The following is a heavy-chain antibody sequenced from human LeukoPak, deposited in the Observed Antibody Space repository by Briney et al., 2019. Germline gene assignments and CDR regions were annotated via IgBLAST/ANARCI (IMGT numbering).Heavy chain of an antibody. J-gene: IGHJ5*02. V-gene: IGHV1-69*05. Sequence: ASVKVSCKASGGTFSSYAISWVRQAPGQGLEWMGRIIPIFGTANYAQKVQGRVTITTDESTSTAYMELSSLRSEDTAVYYCARVDSGSYLNWFDPWGQGTLVTVSS. CDR3: ARVDSGSYLNWFDP. CDR2: IIPIFGTA. D-gene: IGHD1-26*01. CDR1: GGTFSSYA.